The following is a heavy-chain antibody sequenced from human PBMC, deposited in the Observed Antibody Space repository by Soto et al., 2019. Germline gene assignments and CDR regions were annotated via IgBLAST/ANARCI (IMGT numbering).Heavy chain of an antibody. J-gene: IGHJ4*02. CDR3: AHRLKYHNNCYYFDY. CDR2: IYGNNDR. CDR1: GFSLSTSEVG. Sequence: ESGPTLVNPTDTLTLTCSFSGFSLSTSEVGVGWIRQPPGKAPEWLALIYGNNDRRYSPSLRPRLTITKDTPKNNVVLSMTNMDPVDSATYYCAHRLKYHNNCYYFDYWGLGTLVTVSS. V-gene: IGHV2-5*01. D-gene: IGHD1-1*01.